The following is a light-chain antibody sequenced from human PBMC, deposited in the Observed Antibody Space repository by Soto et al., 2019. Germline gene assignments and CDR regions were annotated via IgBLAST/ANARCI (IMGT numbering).Light chain of an antibody. V-gene: IGKV3-15*01. CDR2: GAS. J-gene: IGKJ3*01. CDR1: QSVSRS. CDR3: QQYNNWPPFT. Sequence: EIVMTQYPATLSVSPGERVTLSCRDSQSVSRSLAWYQQKPGQAPRLLIYGASTRATGIPARFSGSGSGTEFTLTISSLQSEDFAVYYCQQYNNWPPFTFGPGTKVDIK.